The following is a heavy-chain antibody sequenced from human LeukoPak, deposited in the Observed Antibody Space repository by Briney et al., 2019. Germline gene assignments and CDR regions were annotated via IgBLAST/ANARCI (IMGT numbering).Heavy chain of an antibody. D-gene: IGHD6-13*01. Sequence: ASGNVSFKSAGYTFTVYYMHWVRQAPGQGLGLMGWINPNSGGTNYAQKFQGRVTMTRDTSISTAYMELSRLRSDDTAVYYCARAAAGTYEDWFDPWGQGTLVTVSS. CDR3: ARAAAGTYEDWFDP. V-gene: IGHV1-2*02. CDR2: INPNSGGT. J-gene: IGHJ5*02. CDR1: GYTFTVYY.